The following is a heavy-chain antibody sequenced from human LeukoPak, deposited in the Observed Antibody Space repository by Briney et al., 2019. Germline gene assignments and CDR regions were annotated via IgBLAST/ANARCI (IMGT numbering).Heavy chain of an antibody. CDR3: AREGYDSSGYYYKFYYFDC. J-gene: IGHJ4*02. V-gene: IGHV3-21*01. CDR2: ISSSSSYI. CDR1: GFTFSSYS. Sequence: GGSLRLSCAASGFTFSSYSMNWVRQAPGKGLEWVSSISSSSSYIYYADSVKGRFTISRDNAKNSLYLQMNSLRAEDTAVYYCAREGYDSSGYYYKFYYFDCWGQGTLVTVSS. D-gene: IGHD3-22*01.